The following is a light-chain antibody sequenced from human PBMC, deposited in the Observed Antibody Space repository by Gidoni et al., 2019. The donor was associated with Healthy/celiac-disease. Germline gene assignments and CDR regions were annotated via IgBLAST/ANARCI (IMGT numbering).Light chain of an antibody. CDR1: QSVSSY. Sequence: EIVLTQSPATLSLSPGERATLSCRASQSVSSYLAWYQQKPGQAPRLLIYDASNRATGIPARFSGSGSGTDFTLTISSLEPEDFAVYYCQQRSNWQGFXGXTKVEIK. V-gene: IGKV3-11*01. CDR2: DAS. CDR3: QQRSNWQG. J-gene: IGKJ4*01.